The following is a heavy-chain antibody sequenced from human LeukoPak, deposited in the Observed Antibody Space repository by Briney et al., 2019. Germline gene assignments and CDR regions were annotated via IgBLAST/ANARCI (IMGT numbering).Heavy chain of an antibody. CDR2: IYYSGST. CDR1: GCSISSYY. D-gene: IGHD3-22*01. CDR3: AREKVYYDSSGYYLGDAFDI. J-gene: IGHJ3*02. Sequence: SETLSLTCTVSGCSISSYYWSWIRQPPGKGLEWIGYIYYSGSTNYNPSLKSRVTISVDTSKNQFSLKLSSVTAADTAVYYCAREKVYYDSSGYYLGDAFDIWGQGTMVTVSS. V-gene: IGHV4-59*01.